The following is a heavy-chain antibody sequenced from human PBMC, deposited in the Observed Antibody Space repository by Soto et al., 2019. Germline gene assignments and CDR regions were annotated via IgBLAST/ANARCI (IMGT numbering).Heavy chain of an antibody. Sequence: GGSLRLSCVASGFTVSSSYMNWVRQAPGKGLEWVSVFYANGDTYYADSLKDRFTISRDTSNNMLYLQMNSLRAEDTAVYYCARRRYGSGNFYVFDYWGQGTLVTVSS. CDR2: FYANGDT. V-gene: IGHV3-66*01. J-gene: IGHJ4*02. CDR3: ARRRYGSGNFYVFDY. D-gene: IGHD3-10*01. CDR1: GFTVSSSY.